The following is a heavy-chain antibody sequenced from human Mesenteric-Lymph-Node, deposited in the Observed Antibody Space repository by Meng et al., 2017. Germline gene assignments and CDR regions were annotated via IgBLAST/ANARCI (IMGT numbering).Heavy chain of an antibody. CDR1: GFSLDNFG. CDR2: INWKGDKT. J-gene: IGHJ4*02. CDR3: AVLVRGVHGDY. D-gene: IGHD3-10*01. V-gene: IGHV3-20*04. Sequence: GESLKISCTASGFSLDNFGMNWVRQGPGKGLEWVSGINWKGDKTTYADSVKGRFTITRDDSKNSVFLQMDSLRAEDTALYYCAVLVRGVHGDYWGQGTQVTVSS.